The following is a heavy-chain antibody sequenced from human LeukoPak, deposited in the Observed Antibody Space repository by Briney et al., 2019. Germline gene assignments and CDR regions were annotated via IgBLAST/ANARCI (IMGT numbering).Heavy chain of an antibody. Sequence: PSETLSLTCTVSGGSISSYYWSWIRQPAGKGLEWIGRIYTSGSTNYNPSLKSRVTMSVDTSKNQFSLKLSSVTAADTAVYYCAREHSYGLYYYYYGMDVWAKGPRSPSP. CDR2: IYTSGST. CDR3: AREHSYGLYYYYYGMDV. V-gene: IGHV4-4*07. D-gene: IGHD5-18*01. J-gene: IGHJ6*02. CDR1: GGSISSYY.